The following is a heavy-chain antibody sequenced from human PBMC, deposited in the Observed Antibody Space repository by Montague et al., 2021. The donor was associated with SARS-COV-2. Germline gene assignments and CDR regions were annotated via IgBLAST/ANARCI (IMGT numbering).Heavy chain of an antibody. Sequence: CAISGDSDGVETPTRKWVRQSPARDLEWQGGTYYRSKWYHDYAISLKSRITINPDTSKNQFSLQLSSVATEDTAVFYCARTTTRMLYPENAFDIWGQGTMGTVSS. CDR3: ARTTTRMLYPENAFDI. CDR2: TYYRSKWYH. CDR1: GDSDGVETPT. V-gene: IGHV6-1*01. J-gene: IGHJ3*02. D-gene: IGHD2-15*01.